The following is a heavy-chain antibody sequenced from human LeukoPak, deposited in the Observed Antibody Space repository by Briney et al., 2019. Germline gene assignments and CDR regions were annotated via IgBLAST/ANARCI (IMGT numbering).Heavy chain of an antibody. CDR3: AITGTIGEDGMDV. V-gene: IGHV1-2*02. J-gene: IGHJ6*02. CDR2: INPNSGGT. D-gene: IGHD1-20*01. CDR1: GHTFTSYG. Sequence: EASVNVSCKASGHTFTSYGISWVRQAPGQGLEWMGWINPNSGGTNYAQKFQGRVTMTRDTSISTAYMELSRLRSDDTAVYYCAITGTIGEDGMDVWGQGTTVTVSS.